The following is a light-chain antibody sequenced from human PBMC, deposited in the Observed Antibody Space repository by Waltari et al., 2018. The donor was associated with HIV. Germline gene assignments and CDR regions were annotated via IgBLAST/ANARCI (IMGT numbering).Light chain of an antibody. CDR3: QQYHIYPYT. V-gene: IGKV1-9*01. CDR1: QGITDY. Sequence: DIHLTQSPSFLSASVGDRVTITCRASQGITDYLVWYQQKPGKAPKLLIYGASTLQSGVPSRFRGSGYGTEFTLTITSLQPEDFATYYCQQYHIYPYTFGQGTKLEIK. J-gene: IGKJ2*01. CDR2: GAS.